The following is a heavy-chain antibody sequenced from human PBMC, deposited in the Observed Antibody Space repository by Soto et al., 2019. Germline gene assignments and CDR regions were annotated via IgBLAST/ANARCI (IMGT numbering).Heavy chain of an antibody. J-gene: IGHJ6*02. D-gene: IGHD3-22*01. CDR2: IIPIFGTA. CDR3: ARGSYTYYYDSSGYLNYGMDV. CDR1: GGTFSSYA. Sequence: SVKVSCKASGGTFSSYAISWVRQAPGQGLEWMGGIIPIFGTANYAQKFQGRVTITADESTSTAYMELSSLRSEDTAVYYCARGSYTYYYDSSGYLNYGMDVWGQGTTVT. V-gene: IGHV1-69*13.